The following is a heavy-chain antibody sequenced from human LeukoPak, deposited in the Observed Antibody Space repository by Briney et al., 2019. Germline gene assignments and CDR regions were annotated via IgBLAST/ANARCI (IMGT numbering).Heavy chain of an antibody. D-gene: IGHD3-10*01. CDR1: GFTFSSYA. V-gene: IGHV3-30*04. CDR2: ISYDGSNK. CDR3: ARELYYYGSGSYYPHRYYFDY. J-gene: IGHJ4*02. Sequence: PGGSLRLSCAASGFTFSSYAMHWVRQAPGKGPEWVAVISYDGSNKYYADSVKGRFTISRDNSKNTLFLQVKSLRAEDTAVYYCARELYYYGSGSYYPHRYYFDYWGQGTLVTVSS.